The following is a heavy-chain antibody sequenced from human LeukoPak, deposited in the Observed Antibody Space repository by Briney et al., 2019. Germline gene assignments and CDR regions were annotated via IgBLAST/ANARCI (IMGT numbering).Heavy chain of an antibody. CDR2: IYHSGST. Sequence: SQTLSLTCAVSGGSISSGGYSWSWIRQPPGKGLEWIGYIYHSGSTYYNPSLKSRVTISVDRSKNQFSLKLSSVTAADTAVYYCARGLYIAVAGTGYWGQGTLVTVSS. J-gene: IGHJ4*02. CDR1: GGSISSGGYS. V-gene: IGHV4-30-2*01. CDR3: ARGLYIAVAGTGY. D-gene: IGHD6-19*01.